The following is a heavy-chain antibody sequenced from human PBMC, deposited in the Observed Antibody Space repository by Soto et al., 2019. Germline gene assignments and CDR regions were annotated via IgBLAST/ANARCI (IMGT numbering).Heavy chain of an antibody. CDR3: AKDLYSYGFAPDY. D-gene: IGHD5-18*01. Sequence: VQLVESGGGLVQPGRSLRLSCAASGFTFDDYAMHWVRQAPGKGLEWVSGISWNSGSIGYADSVKGRFTISRDNAKNSLYLQMNSLRAEDTALYYCAKDLYSYGFAPDYWGQGTLVTVSS. CDR1: GFTFDDYA. J-gene: IGHJ4*02. CDR2: ISWNSGSI. V-gene: IGHV3-9*01.